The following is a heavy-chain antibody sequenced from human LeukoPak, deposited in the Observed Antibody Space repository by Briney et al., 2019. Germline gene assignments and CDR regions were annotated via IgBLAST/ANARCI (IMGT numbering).Heavy chain of an antibody. J-gene: IGHJ3*02. D-gene: IGHD3-22*01. CDR1: GGTFSSYA. Sequence: SVKVSCKASGGTFSSYAISWVRQAPGQGLEWVGRIIPIFGTANYAQKFQGRVTITTDESTSTAYMELSSLRSEDTAVYYCARSFRYYDSCGGAFDIWGQGTMVTVSS. CDR2: IIPIFGTA. CDR3: ARSFRYYDSCGGAFDI. V-gene: IGHV1-69*05.